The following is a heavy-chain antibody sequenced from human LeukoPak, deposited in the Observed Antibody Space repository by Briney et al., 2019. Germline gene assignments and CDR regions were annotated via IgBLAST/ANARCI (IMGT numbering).Heavy chain of an antibody. CDR3: ARAAYYDSSGYPNWFDP. CDR1: GYTFTSYY. Sequence: ASVKVSCKASGYTFTSYYMHWVRQAPGQGLEWMAIINPSGGSTSYAQKFQGRVTVTRDTSTSTVYMELSSLRSEDTAVYYCARAAYYDSSGYPNWFDPWGQGTLVTVPS. J-gene: IGHJ5*02. V-gene: IGHV1-46*01. D-gene: IGHD3-22*01. CDR2: INPSGGST.